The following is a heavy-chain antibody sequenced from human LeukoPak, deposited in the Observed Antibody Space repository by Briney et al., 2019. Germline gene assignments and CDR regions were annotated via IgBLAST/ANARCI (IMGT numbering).Heavy chain of an antibody. V-gene: IGHV3-13*01. CDR3: ARGVAVADLFWFDP. Sequence: LGGSLRLSCAASGFTFSSYDMHWVRQATGKGLEWVSAIGTAGDTYYPGSVKGRFTISRENAKNSLYLQMNSLRAGDTAVYYCARGVAVADLFWFDPWGQGTLVTVSS. D-gene: IGHD6-19*01. CDR2: IGTAGDT. CDR1: GFTFSSYD. J-gene: IGHJ5*02.